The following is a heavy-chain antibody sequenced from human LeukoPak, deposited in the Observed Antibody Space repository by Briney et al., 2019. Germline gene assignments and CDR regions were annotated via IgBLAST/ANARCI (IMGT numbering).Heavy chain of an antibody. CDR2: IYYSGST. J-gene: IGHJ5*02. V-gene: IGHV4-59*01. CDR3: ARGYDFWSGYPYNWFDP. D-gene: IGHD3-3*01. CDR1: GGSISSYY. Sequence: SETLSPTCTVSGGSISSYYWSWIRQPPGKGLEWIGYIYYSGSTNYNPSLKSRVTISVDTSKNQFSLKLSSVTAADTAVYYCARGYDFWSGYPYNWFDPWGQGTLVTVSS.